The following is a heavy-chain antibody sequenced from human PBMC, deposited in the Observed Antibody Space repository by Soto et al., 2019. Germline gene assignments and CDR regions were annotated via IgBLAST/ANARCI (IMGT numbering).Heavy chain of an antibody. CDR2: IAHSGRT. D-gene: IGHD2-21*02. CDR1: GGSISSTNW. CDR3: ARVGPYCGGDCYSPPP. V-gene: IGHV4-4*02. J-gene: IGHJ5*02. Sequence: PSETLSLTCTVSGGSISSTNWWTWVRQTPGRGLEWIGDIAHSGRTNYNPSLKSRVTISVDKSKNQFSLNLTSVTAADTAVYYCARVGPYCGGDCYSPPPWGQGTLVTVSS.